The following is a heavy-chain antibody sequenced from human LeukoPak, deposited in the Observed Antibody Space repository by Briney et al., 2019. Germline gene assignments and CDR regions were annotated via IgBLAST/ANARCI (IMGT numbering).Heavy chain of an antibody. D-gene: IGHD3-10*01. CDR1: GGSISSYY. V-gene: IGHV4-59*08. Sequence: SETLSLTCTVSGGSISSYYWSWIRQPPGKGLEWIGYIYYSGSTNYNPSLKSRVTISVDTSKNQFSLKLSSVTAADTAVYYCARHLTQMVRGVKDAFDIWGQGTMVTVSS. CDR3: ARHLTQMVRGVKDAFDI. J-gene: IGHJ3*02. CDR2: IYYSGST.